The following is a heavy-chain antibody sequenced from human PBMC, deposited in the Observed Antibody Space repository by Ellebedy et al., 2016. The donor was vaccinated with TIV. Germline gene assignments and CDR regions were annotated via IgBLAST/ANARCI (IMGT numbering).Heavy chain of an antibody. CDR1: GFTVSSNY. CDR2: IYSGGST. D-gene: IGHD3-16*01. Sequence: GESLKISCAASGFTVSSNYMSWVRQAPGKGLEWVSVIYSGGSTYYADSVKGRFTISRDNSKNTLYLQMNSLRAEDTAVYYCASTEYIGFWGYWGQGTLVTVSS. V-gene: IGHV3-66*01. J-gene: IGHJ4*02. CDR3: ASTEYIGFWGY.